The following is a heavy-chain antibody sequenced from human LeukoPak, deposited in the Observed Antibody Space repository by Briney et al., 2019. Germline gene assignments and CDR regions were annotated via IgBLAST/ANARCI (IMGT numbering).Heavy chain of an antibody. CDR1: GYTFTSYS. D-gene: IGHD3-10*01. V-gene: IGHV1-18*01. Sequence: AASVTVSCKTSGYTFTSYSISWVRQAPGQGLEWMGSISPYNGNTNYAQKLQGRVTMTTDTSTSTAYMDLRSLRSDDTALYYCATSITMVRGVIISGDWFDPWGQGTLVTVSS. CDR2: ISPYNGNT. J-gene: IGHJ5*02. CDR3: ATSITMVRGVIISGDWFDP.